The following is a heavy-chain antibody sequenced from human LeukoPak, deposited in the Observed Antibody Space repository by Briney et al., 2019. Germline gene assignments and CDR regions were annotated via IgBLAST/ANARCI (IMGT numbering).Heavy chain of an antibody. Sequence: PGGSLRLSCAASGFTFSSYAMRWVRQAPGKGLEWVSAISGSGGSTYYADSVKGRFTISRDNSKNTLYLQMNSLRAEDTAVYYCAKFGRAFGGVIVIVGFDYWGQGTLVTVSS. CDR3: AKFGRAFGGVIVIVGFDY. D-gene: IGHD3-16*02. V-gene: IGHV3-23*01. CDR2: ISGSGGST. J-gene: IGHJ4*02. CDR1: GFTFSSYA.